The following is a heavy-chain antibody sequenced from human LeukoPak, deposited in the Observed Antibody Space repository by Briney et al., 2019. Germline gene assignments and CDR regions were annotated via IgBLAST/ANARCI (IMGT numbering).Heavy chain of an antibody. CDR1: GFTFSSYW. V-gene: IGHV3-74*01. CDR3: ARGAPTYFDY. Sequence: GGSLRLSCAASGFTFSSYWMHWVRQAPGEGLVWVSRITSAGSSTSYADSVKGRFTISRDNAKNTLYLQMNSLRAEDTAVYYCARGAPTYFDYWGQGTLVTVSS. CDR2: ITSAGSST. J-gene: IGHJ4*02. D-gene: IGHD3-16*01.